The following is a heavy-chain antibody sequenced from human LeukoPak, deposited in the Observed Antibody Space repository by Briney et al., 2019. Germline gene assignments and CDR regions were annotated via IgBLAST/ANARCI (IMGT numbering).Heavy chain of an antibody. D-gene: IGHD6-6*01. Sequence: PGGSLRLSCAASGFTFSSYAMSWVRQAPGKGLEWVSAISGSGGSTYHADSVKGRFTISRDNSKNTLYLQMNSLRAEDTAVYYCAKGTEYSSSSGGFDYWGQGTLVTVSS. CDR1: GFTFSSYA. CDR3: AKGTEYSSSSGGFDY. V-gene: IGHV3-23*01. CDR2: ISGSGGST. J-gene: IGHJ4*02.